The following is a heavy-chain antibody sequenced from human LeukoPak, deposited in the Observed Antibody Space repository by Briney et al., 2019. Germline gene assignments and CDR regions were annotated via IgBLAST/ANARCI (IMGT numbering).Heavy chain of an antibody. V-gene: IGHV3-33*01. CDR1: GFTFSSYG. D-gene: IGHD5-24*01. J-gene: IGHJ1*01. Sequence: GGSLKLSCAASGFTFSSYGMHWVRQAPGKGLEGVAVIWYDGSNKYYGDSVKGRFTISRDNSKKTLYPQMNSLRVEDTAVYYCARGDGYNDAEYLQHWGQGTLVTVS. CDR3: ARGDGYNDAEYLQH. CDR2: IWYDGSNK.